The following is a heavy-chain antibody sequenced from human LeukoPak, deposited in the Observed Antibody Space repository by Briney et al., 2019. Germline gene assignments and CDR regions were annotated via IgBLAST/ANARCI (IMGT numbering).Heavy chain of an antibody. CDR2: ISSSSSTI. Sequence: GGSLRLSCAASGLTFSSYSLNWVRQAPGKGLEWVSYISSSSSTIYYADSVKGRFTISRDNSKNTLYLQMNSLRAEDTAIYYCARVWKGNYYDYWGQGTLVTVSS. CDR3: ARVWKGNYYDY. J-gene: IGHJ4*02. CDR1: GLTFSSYS. D-gene: IGHD1-1*01. V-gene: IGHV3-48*01.